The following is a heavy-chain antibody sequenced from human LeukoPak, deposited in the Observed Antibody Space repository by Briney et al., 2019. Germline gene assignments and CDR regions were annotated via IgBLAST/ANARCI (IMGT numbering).Heavy chain of an antibody. CDR1: GFTFSSYA. Sequence: GGSLRLSCAASGFTFSSYAMSWVRQAPGKGLEWVSAISGSGRYTYYADSVKGRFTISRNNSKNTLYLQMNSLRAEDTAVYYCAKALTYYYDSSGSQVLDYWGQGTLVTVSS. CDR2: ISGSGRYT. D-gene: IGHD3-22*01. CDR3: AKALTYYYDSSGSQVLDY. V-gene: IGHV3-23*01. J-gene: IGHJ4*02.